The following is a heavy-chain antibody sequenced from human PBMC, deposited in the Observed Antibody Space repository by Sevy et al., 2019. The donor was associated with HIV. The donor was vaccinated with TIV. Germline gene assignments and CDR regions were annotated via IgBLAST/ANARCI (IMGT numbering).Heavy chain of an antibody. V-gene: IGHV3-33*01. Sequence: EGSLRLSCAASGFTFSSYGMHWVRQAPGKGLEWVAVIWYDGINKYYGDSVKGRFTISRDNSKNTVYLQMNSLRAEDTAVYYCTRDGGGDYFDYWGLGTLVTVSS. CDR2: IWYDGINK. CDR3: TRDGGGDYFDY. CDR1: GFTFSSYG. J-gene: IGHJ4*02. D-gene: IGHD2-15*01.